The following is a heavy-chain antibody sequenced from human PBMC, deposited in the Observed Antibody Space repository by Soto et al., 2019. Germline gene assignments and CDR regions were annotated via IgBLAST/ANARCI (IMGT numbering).Heavy chain of an antibody. J-gene: IGHJ4*02. CDR3: ARPRKRRGYSYGGFDY. Sequence: QVQLVQSGAEVKKPGSSVKVSCKASGGTFSSYAISWVRQAPGQGLEWMGGIIPIFGTANYAQQFQGRVTITADESTSTAYMELSSLRSEDTAVYYCARPRKRRGYSYGGFDYWGQGTLVTVSS. CDR2: IIPIFGTA. V-gene: IGHV1-69*01. D-gene: IGHD5-18*01. CDR1: GGTFSSYA.